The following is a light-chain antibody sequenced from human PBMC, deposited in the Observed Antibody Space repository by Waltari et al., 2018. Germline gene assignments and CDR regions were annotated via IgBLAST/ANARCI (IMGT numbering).Light chain of an antibody. Sequence: EIALPPSPATLSLSPGETATLSCRASQSVDNYLLWYQQKPGPTPRPVMYHASKRATGVPTRFSGRGSGTDFTLTISSLEPEDFAVYCCHQRSNWPITFGQGTRLDIK. CDR1: QSVDNY. J-gene: IGKJ5*01. CDR2: HAS. V-gene: IGKV3-11*01. CDR3: HQRSNWPIT.